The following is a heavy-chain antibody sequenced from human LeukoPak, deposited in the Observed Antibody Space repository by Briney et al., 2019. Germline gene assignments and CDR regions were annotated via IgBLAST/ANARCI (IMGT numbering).Heavy chain of an antibody. CDR1: GFTFSRDA. Sequence: GGSLRLSCAASGFTFSRDAMSWVRQAPGKGLEWVSTFSGSGDSTYYADSVKGRFTISRDNSKNTLYLQMNSLRAEDTAVYYCAKAGSLATPPPYYFDYWGQGTLVTVSS. D-gene: IGHD5-12*01. J-gene: IGHJ4*02. CDR2: FSGSGDST. CDR3: AKAGSLATPPPYYFDY. V-gene: IGHV3-23*01.